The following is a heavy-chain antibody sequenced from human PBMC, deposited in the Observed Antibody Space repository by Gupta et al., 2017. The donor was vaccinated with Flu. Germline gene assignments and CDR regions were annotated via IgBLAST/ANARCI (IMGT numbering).Heavy chain of an antibody. V-gene: IGHV4-39*02. CDR3: TRDTGCCPADY. CDR2: MSHSGST. Sequence: GLSRQPPGKGLEWIGSMSHSGSTYYNPSLKNQVTIAAATSSNQFSLRLRTVTAADTAVYYCTRDTGCCPADYWGQGTLVTVSS. J-gene: IGHJ4*02. D-gene: IGHD2-2*01.